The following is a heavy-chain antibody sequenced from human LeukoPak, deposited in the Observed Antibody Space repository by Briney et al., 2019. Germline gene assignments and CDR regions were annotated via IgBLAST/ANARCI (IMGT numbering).Heavy chain of an antibody. CDR1: GFXFSDYY. D-gene: IGHD5-18*01. CDR2: ISGSSSYT. Sequence: GGSLRLSCAASGFXFSDYYISWIRQAPGKGLESVSYISGSSSYTNYADSVKGRFTISRDNAKNSLYLQMNSLRAEDTAVYYCARIRGYSYGIDYWGQGTLVTVSS. CDR3: ARIRGYSYGIDY. J-gene: IGHJ4*02. V-gene: IGHV3-11*03.